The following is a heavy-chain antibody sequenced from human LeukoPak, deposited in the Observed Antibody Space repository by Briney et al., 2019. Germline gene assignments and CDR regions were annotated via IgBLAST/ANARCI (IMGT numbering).Heavy chain of an antibody. V-gene: IGHV3-21*01. D-gene: IGHD1-26*01. Sequence: PGGSLRLSCAASGFTFSSYSMNWVRQAPGKGLGWVSSISSSSSYIYYADSVKGRFTISRDNAKNSLYLQMNSLRAEDTAVYYCARDYGSYYLHYFDYWGQGTLVTVSS. CDR1: GFTFSSYS. J-gene: IGHJ4*02. CDR3: ARDYGSYYLHYFDY. CDR2: ISSSSSYI.